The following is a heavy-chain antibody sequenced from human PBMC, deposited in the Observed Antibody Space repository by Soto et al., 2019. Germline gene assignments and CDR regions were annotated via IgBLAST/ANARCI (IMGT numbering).Heavy chain of an antibody. CDR2: ISWNSGSI. Sequence: EVQLVESGGGLVQPGRSLRLSCAASGFTFDDYAMHWVRQAPGKGLEWVSGISWNSGSIGYAESVKGLFCISRDNAKNSLYLQMNYLGGEDTALYFCSKDISGSYYSFNDFWGQGTLVTVSS. D-gene: IGHD3-10*01. CDR1: GFTFDDYA. V-gene: IGHV3-9*01. J-gene: IGHJ4*02. CDR3: SKDISGSYYSFNDF.